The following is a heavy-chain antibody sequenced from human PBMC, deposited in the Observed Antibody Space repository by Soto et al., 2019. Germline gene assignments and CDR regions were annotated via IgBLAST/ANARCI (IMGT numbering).Heavy chain of an antibody. Sequence: PGGSLRLCCAASGFTFSTYNLNWVRQAPGKGLEWVSSINGRGNYIYYDDSVKGRFTISRDNAKKSLDLQMNSLRAEDTAVYYCAREDGIVGATSAFDYWGQGTLVTVSS. V-gene: IGHV3-21*01. J-gene: IGHJ4*02. D-gene: IGHD1-26*01. CDR3: AREDGIVGATSAFDY. CDR2: INGRGNYI. CDR1: GFTFSTYN.